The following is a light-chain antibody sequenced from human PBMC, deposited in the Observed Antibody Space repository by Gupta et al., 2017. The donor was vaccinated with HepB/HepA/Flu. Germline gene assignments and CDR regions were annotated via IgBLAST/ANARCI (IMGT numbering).Light chain of an antibody. Sequence: EIVLTQSPATLSLSPGERATLSCRAMQSVSSYLAWYKQKPGQAPRRLIYPASHRAKCIKARCSNSEVKTDCNITIISREPADSEIYYSQQRSNGHQIHTFGHGTKVDIK. V-gene: IGKV3-11*01. CDR2: PAS. CDR3: QQRSNGHQIHT. J-gene: IGKJ3*01. CDR1: QSVSSY.